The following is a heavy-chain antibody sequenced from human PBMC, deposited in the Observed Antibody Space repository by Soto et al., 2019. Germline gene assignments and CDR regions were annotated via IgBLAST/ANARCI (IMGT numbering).Heavy chain of an antibody. J-gene: IGHJ4*01. CDR3: AGGGGNFDQ. Sequence: EVQLVESGGGLVQPGGSLRLTCVASGFTLSKYWMSWVRQAPGKGLEWVANVNQDGSDKYYVDSVKGRFTISRDTAKNSLYLRMNSLRAEDTAVYYCAGGGGNFDQWGQGTLVTVSS. CDR2: VNQDGSDK. V-gene: IGHV3-7*04. D-gene: IGHD3-16*01. CDR1: GFTLSKYW.